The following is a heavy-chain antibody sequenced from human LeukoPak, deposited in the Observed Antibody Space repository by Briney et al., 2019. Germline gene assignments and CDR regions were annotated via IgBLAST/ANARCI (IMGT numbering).Heavy chain of an antibody. Sequence: GGSLRLTCAASGFTFTSYEMNWVRQAPGKGLEWVSYINRDGTTIYYADSVKGRFTISRDYAKNSLYLQMNSLRAEDTAIYYCARERAVAGAGFDYWGQGTLVTVSS. V-gene: IGHV3-48*03. D-gene: IGHD6-19*01. CDR3: ARERAVAGAGFDY. CDR2: INRDGTTI. J-gene: IGHJ4*02. CDR1: GFTFTSYE.